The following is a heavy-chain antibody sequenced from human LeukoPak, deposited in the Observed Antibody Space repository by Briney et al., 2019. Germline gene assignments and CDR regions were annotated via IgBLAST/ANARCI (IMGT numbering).Heavy chain of an antibody. V-gene: IGHV4-4*07. J-gene: IGHJ5*02. CDR1: DGSIIPYY. CDR3: AKLSPNRWFDP. D-gene: IGHD1-14*01. Sequence: SETLSLTCTVSDGSIIPYYWCWIRQPAGKGLEWIGRIYPSGSTTYNPSLKSRVTMSVDTSKNQFSLKLTSVTAADTAVYYCAKLSPNRWFDPWGQGILVTVSS. CDR2: IYPSGST.